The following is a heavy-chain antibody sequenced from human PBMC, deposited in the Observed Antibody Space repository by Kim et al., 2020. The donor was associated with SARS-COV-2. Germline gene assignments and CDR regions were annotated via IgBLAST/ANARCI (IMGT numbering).Heavy chain of an antibody. CDR3: AKGVVAATEGYFDY. D-gene: IGHD2-15*01. V-gene: IGHV3-23*01. Sequence: ADSVKGRFTNSRDNSKNTRYRQMSSLGAEDTAVYYCAKGVVAATEGYFDYWGRGTLVTVAS. J-gene: IGHJ4*02.